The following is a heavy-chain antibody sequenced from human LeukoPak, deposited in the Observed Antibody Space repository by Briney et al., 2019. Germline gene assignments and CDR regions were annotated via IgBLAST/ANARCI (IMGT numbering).Heavy chain of an antibody. CDR2: ISSSGSTI. CDR1: GGSISSSSYY. D-gene: IGHD3-3*01. V-gene: IGHV3-11*01. Sequence: PSETLSLTCTVSGGSISSSSYYWGWIRQAPGKGLEWVSYISSSGSTIYYADSVKGRFTISRDNAKNSLYLQMNSLRAEDTAVYYCAREPDDYYDFWSGYYTQTPYYFDYWGQGTLVTVSS. J-gene: IGHJ4*02. CDR3: AREPDDYYDFWSGYYTQTPYYFDY.